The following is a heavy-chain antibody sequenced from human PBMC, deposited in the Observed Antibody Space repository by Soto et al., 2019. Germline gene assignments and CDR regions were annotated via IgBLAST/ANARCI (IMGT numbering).Heavy chain of an antibody. V-gene: IGHV1-69*13. CDR1: GGTFSSYA. Sequence: SVKVSCKASGGTFSSYAISWVRQAPGQGLEWMGGIIPIFGTANYAQKFQGRVTITADESTSTAYMELSSLRSEDTAVYYCARDYYDSSGYDRDGFDYWGQGTLVTVSS. J-gene: IGHJ4*02. CDR2: IIPIFGTA. CDR3: ARDYYDSSGYDRDGFDY. D-gene: IGHD3-22*01.